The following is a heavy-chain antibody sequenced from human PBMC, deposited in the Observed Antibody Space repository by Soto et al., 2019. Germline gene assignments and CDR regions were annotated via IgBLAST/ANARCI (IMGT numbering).Heavy chain of an antibody. J-gene: IGHJ4*02. CDR1: GFTFSSYA. V-gene: IGHV3-23*01. CDR3: AAIRF. CDR2: ISGTGSTT. Sequence: GGSLRLSCVVSGFTFSSYAMSWVRQAPGKGLEWVSLISGTGSTTYYADSVKGRFTISRGNSKNTLYLQMNSLRADDTAVYYCAAIRFWGQGTLVTVSS.